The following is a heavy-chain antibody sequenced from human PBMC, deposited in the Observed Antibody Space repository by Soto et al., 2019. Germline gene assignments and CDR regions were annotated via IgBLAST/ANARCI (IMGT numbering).Heavy chain of an antibody. Sequence: ASVKVSCKASGYTFTSYGVNWVRQAPGQGIERIGWIRSYNNSTDYAQNHQGRVTMTTDTSTNTAYRELRSLRSDDTAVYYCARDGGVVVAGTLCFAFDYWGLGTLVTVSS. V-gene: IGHV1-18*01. D-gene: IGHD2-15*01. CDR1: GYTFTSYG. CDR2: IRSYNNST. CDR3: ARDGGVVVAGTLCFAFDY. J-gene: IGHJ4*02.